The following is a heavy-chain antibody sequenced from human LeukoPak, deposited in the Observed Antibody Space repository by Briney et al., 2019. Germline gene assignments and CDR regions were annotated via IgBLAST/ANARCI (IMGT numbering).Heavy chain of an antibody. CDR1: GGSFSGHY. D-gene: IGHD1-26*01. CDR3: AREGELRDFDY. CDR2: INHSGST. Sequence: PSETLSLTCAVYGGSFSGHYWSWIRQPPGKGLEWIGEINHSGSTNYNPSLKSRVTISVDTSKNQFSLKLSSVTAADTAVYYCAREGELRDFDYWGQGTLVTVSS. V-gene: IGHV4-34*01. J-gene: IGHJ4*02.